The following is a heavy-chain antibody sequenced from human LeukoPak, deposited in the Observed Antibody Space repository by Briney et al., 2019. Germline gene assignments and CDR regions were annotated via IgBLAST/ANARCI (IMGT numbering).Heavy chain of an antibody. CDR3: ARDPPITGTTGPGWWDNWFDP. D-gene: IGHD1-7*01. Sequence: PSETLSLTCTVSGGSISSSSYYWGWIRQPPGKGLEWIGSIYYSGSTYYNPSLKSRVTISVDTSKNQFSLKLSSVTAADTAVYYCARDPPITGTTGPGWWDNWFDPWGQGTLVTVSS. V-gene: IGHV4-39*07. J-gene: IGHJ5*02. CDR1: GGSISSSSYY. CDR2: IYYSGST.